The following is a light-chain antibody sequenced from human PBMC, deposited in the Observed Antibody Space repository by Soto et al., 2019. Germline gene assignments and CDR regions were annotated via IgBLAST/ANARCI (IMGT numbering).Light chain of an antibody. CDR2: DVT. CDR1: SSDVGGYNY. J-gene: IGLJ1*01. Sequence: QSVLTQPASVSGSPGQSITISCTGTSSDVGGYNYVSWYQQHPGKAPKLMIYDVTNRPSGVSERFSGSKSGYTASLTISGLQAEDEADYYCSSYTTSSTYVFGTGTQLTVL. V-gene: IGLV2-14*03. CDR3: SSYTTSSTYV.